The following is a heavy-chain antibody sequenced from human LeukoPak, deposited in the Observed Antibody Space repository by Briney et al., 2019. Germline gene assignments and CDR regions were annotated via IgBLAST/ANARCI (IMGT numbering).Heavy chain of an antibody. D-gene: IGHD6-19*01. J-gene: IGHJ4*02. V-gene: IGHV4-39*01. CDR2: IYYSGST. CDR3: ARQGSIAVAGDLDY. Sequence: SETLSLTCTVSGXSISSSSYYWGWIRQPPGKGLEWIGSIYYSGSTYYNPSLKSRVTISVDTSKNQFSLKLSSVTAADTAVYYCARQGSIAVAGDLDYWGQGTLVTVSS. CDR1: GXSISSSSYY.